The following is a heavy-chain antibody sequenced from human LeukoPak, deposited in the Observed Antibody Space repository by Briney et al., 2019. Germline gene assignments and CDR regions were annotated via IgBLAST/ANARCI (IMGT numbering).Heavy chain of an antibody. Sequence: PGGSLRLSCVVSGLTVSNNYMSWVRQAPGKGLEWVSVIYSGGTTNYADSVKGRFLVYRDNSKNTLYLQMNSLRAEDTAVYYCASKLTTGYWGQGTLVTVSS. V-gene: IGHV3-66*01. CDR3: ASKLTTGY. J-gene: IGHJ4*02. CDR1: GLTVSNNY. D-gene: IGHD4-17*01. CDR2: IYSGGTT.